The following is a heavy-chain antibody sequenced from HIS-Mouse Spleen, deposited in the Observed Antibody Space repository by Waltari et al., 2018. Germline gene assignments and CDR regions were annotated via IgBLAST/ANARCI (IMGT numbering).Heavy chain of an antibody. CDR3: ARGRFHSWNDAFDI. CDR2: INHSGST. D-gene: IGHD1-1*01. V-gene: IGHV4-34*01. Sequence: QVQLQQWGAGLLKPSETLSLTCAVYGGSFSGYYWSWIRQPPGKGLEWIGEINHSGSTKHNPSLKSRVTISVDTSKNQFSLKLSSVTAADTAVYYCARGRFHSWNDAFDIWGQGTMVTVSS. J-gene: IGHJ3*02. CDR1: GGSFSGYY.